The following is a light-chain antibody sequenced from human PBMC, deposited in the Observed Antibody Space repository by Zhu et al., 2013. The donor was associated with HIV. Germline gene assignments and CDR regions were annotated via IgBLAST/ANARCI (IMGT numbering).Light chain of an antibody. Sequence: DVQLAQTPSSLSAALGDTVIITCQASQDIANYLNWFHQKPGKAPKLLIRDASSLGPGVPSRVSGSGSGTRFTLIISGLQLEDLGTYFCQQYDDVPPTFGRGTKVEI. V-gene: IGKV1-33*01. CDR3: QQYDDVPPT. CDR2: DAS. CDR1: QDIANY. J-gene: IGKJ4*02.